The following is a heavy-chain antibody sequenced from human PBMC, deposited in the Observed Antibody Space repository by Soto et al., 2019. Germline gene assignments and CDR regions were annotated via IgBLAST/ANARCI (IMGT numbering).Heavy chain of an antibody. J-gene: IGHJ6*02. CDR2: IIPIFGTA. CDR3: ASGAGGQQLGYYYYYGMDV. CDR1: GGTFSSYA. V-gene: IGHV1-69*13. Sequence: ASVKVSGKASGGTFSSYAISWVRQAPGQGLEWMGGIIPIFGTANYAQKFQGRVTITADESTSTAYMELSSLRSEDTAVYYCASGAGGQQLGYYYYYGMDVWGQGTTVTVSS. D-gene: IGHD6-13*01.